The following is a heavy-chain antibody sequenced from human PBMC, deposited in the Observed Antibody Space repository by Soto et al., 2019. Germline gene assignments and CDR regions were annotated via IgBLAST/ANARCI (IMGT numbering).Heavy chain of an antibody. Sequence: GESLKISCKCSGYSFTSYWIGWVRQMPGKGLEWMGIIYPGDSDTRYSPSFQGQVTISADKSISTAYLQWSSLKASDTAMYYCATGGYCSGGSCYNYYGMDVWGQGTTVTVSS. CDR1: GYSFTSYW. CDR3: ATGGYCSGGSCYNYYGMDV. J-gene: IGHJ6*02. CDR2: IYPGDSDT. V-gene: IGHV5-51*01. D-gene: IGHD2-15*01.